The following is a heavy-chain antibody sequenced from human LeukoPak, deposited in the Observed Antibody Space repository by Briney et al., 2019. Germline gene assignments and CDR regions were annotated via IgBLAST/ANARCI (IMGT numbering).Heavy chain of an antibody. D-gene: IGHD4-17*01. Sequence: SETLSLTCTVSGGSISSGSYYWSWIRQPAGKGLEWIGRIYTSGSTNYNPSLKSRVTISVDTSKNQFSLKLSSVTAADTAVYYCARGSARGTVTLYYYYYMDVWGKGTTVTVSS. J-gene: IGHJ6*03. CDR2: IYTSGST. V-gene: IGHV4-61*02. CDR1: GGSISSGSYY. CDR3: ARGSARGTVTLYYYYYMDV.